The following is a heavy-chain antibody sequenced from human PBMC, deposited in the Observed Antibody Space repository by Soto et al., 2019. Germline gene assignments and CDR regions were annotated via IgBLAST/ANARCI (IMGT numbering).Heavy chain of an antibody. D-gene: IGHD1-7*01. J-gene: IGHJ4*02. Sequence: GGSLRLSCVGSGFTFAKNAMSWVRQPAGKGLQWVSAISYSGSDTFYADSVKGRFTISRDNSRNTLFLDMLGLRADDTAVYFCVRGVPNSIHRYDYWGQGTLVTVSS. CDR3: VRGVPNSIHRYDY. CDR1: GFTFAKNA. V-gene: IGHV3-23*01. CDR2: ISYSGSDT.